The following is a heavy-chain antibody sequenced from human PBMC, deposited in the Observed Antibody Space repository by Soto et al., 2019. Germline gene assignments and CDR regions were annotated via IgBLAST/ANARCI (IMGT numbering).Heavy chain of an antibody. J-gene: IGHJ6*02. CDR2: IYHSGST. CDR1: GGSISSSNW. Sequence: KPSETLSLTCAVSGGSISSSNWWSWVRQPPGKGLEWIGEIYHSGSTNYSPSLKSRVTISVDKSKNQFSLKLGSVTAADTAVYYCAREAEDYYYGMDVWGQGNTVTVSS. V-gene: IGHV4-4*02. D-gene: IGHD6-19*01. CDR3: AREAEDYYYGMDV.